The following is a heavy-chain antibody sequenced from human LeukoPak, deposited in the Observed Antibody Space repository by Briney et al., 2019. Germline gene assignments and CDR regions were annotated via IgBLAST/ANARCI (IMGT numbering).Heavy chain of an antibody. J-gene: IGHJ4*02. V-gene: IGHV4-39*01. CDR3: ARHAFVRDGSCY. CDR1: GDSISSSPYY. Sequence: SETLSLTCTVSGDSISSSPYYWGWIRQPPGKGLEWIATMYYNGNTHYNPSLKSRVTISADTSKNQFSLKLSSVIAADTAVYYCARHAFVRDGSCYWGQGTLVTVSS. CDR2: MYYNGNT. D-gene: IGHD2-15*01.